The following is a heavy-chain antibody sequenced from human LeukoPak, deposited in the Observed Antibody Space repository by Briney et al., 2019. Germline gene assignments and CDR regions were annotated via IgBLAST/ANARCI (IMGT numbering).Heavy chain of an antibody. J-gene: IGHJ4*02. Sequence: GGSLRLSCAPSGFTFSSYAMHWVRPAPGKGLEWVAVISYDGSNKYCADSVKGRFTISRDNSRNTLYLQMNSLRAEDTAVYYCARDRTASGYYYSRFDYWGQGTLVTVSS. D-gene: IGHD3-22*01. CDR3: ARDRTASGYYYSRFDY. CDR1: GFTFSSYA. CDR2: ISYDGSNK. V-gene: IGHV3-30*01.